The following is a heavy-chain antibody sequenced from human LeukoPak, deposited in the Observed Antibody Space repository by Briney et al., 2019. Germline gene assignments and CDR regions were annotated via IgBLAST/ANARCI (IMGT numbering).Heavy chain of an antibody. D-gene: IGHD3-22*01. CDR3: AKGGAYYYDSSAYYRD. Sequence: GGSLRLSCAASGFTFSSFAMSWVRQAPGKGLEWVSAISGSGGSTYYADSVKGRFTISRDNSKNTLYLQMNSLRAEDTAVYYCAKGGAYYYDSSAYYRDWGQGTLVTVSS. CDR1: GFTFSSFA. J-gene: IGHJ4*02. V-gene: IGHV3-23*01. CDR2: ISGSGGST.